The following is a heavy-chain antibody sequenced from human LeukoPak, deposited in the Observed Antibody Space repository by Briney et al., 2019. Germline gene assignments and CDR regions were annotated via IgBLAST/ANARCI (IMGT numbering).Heavy chain of an antibody. CDR1: GGSISSYY. V-gene: IGHV4-59*12. CDR3: ARKVNMIVVVITYYFDY. Sequence: SETLSLTCTVSGGSISSYYWSWIRQPPGKGLEWIGYICYSGSTNYNPSLKSRVTISVDTSKNQFSLKLSSVTAADTAVYYCARKVNMIVVVITYYFDYWGQGTLVTVSS. D-gene: IGHD3-22*01. J-gene: IGHJ4*02. CDR2: ICYSGST.